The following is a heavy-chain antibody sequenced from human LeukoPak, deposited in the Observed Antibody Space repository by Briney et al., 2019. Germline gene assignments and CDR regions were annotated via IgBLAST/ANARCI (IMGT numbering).Heavy chain of an antibody. CDR3: ARGPTYYDILTGYEFDP. CDR1: GYTFTSYG. Sequence: ASVKVSCKAFGYTFTSYGISGVRQAPGQGLEWMGWISAYNGNTNYAQKLQGRVTMTTDTSTSTAYMELRSLRSDDTAVYYCARGPTYYDILTGYEFDPWGQGTLVTVSS. J-gene: IGHJ5*02. CDR2: ISAYNGNT. D-gene: IGHD3-9*01. V-gene: IGHV1-18*01.